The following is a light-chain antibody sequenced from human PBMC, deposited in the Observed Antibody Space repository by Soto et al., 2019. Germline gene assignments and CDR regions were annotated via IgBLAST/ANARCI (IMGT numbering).Light chain of an antibody. J-gene: IGLJ1*01. CDR2: EVS. Sequence: QSALTQPASVSGTPGQSITISCTGNSSDIGDYDYFSWYQQHPGKAPIVLISEVSNRPSGVSNRFSGSKSGNTASLTISGLQAEDEADYYCNSYATGNTRVFGTGSKVTGL. CDR3: NSYATGNTRV. CDR1: SSDIGDYDY. V-gene: IGLV2-14*01.